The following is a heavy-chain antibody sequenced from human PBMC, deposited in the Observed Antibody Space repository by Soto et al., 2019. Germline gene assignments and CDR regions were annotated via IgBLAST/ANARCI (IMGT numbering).Heavy chain of an antibody. CDR2: IIPMSGRP. CDR1: GGTFNSYY. J-gene: IGHJ5*02. CDR3: TRRGRQSANWFDP. V-gene: IGHV1-69*06. Sequence: QVQLVQSGAEVKTPGSSVKVSCKASGGTFNSYYIDWVRQAPGQGFEWMGGIIPMSGRPNYAQRFQGRVTFSADKSTNTVYMEVNSLTHEDTAVYYCTRRGRQSANWFDPWGQGTLGTVSS.